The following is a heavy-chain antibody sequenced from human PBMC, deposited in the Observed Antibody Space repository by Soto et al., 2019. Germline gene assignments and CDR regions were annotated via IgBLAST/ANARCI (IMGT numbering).Heavy chain of an antibody. V-gene: IGHV1-3*05. CDR2: LNAGNSNT. D-gene: IGHD3-10*01. CDR1: GYTFTTYA. Sequence: QVQLVQSGAEEKKPGASVKVSCKASGYTFTTYAMHWVRQAPGQRLEWMGWLNAGNSNTKYSQKFQGRVTITRDTSASTAYMELSSLRSEDTAVYYCARDRGLTIDYWGHGALVTVSS. CDR3: ARDRGLTIDY. J-gene: IGHJ4*01.